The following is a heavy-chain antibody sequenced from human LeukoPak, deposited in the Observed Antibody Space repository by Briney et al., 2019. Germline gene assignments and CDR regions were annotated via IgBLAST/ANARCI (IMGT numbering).Heavy chain of an antibody. J-gene: IGHJ4*02. Sequence: GGSLRLSCSASGFTFSSYGMHWVRQAPGKGLEWVAFIRYDGSPKFYADSVKGRFTISRDNSKTTLYLQMNNLRAEDTAVYYCAKDLPAPYFDYWGQGTLVTVSS. CDR2: IRYDGSPK. V-gene: IGHV3-30*02. D-gene: IGHD2-2*01. CDR3: AKDLPAPYFDY. CDR1: GFTFSSYG.